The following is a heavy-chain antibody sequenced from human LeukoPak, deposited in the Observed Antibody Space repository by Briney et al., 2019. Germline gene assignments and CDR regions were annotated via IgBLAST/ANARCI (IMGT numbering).Heavy chain of an antibody. CDR1: GGSFSGYY. D-gene: IGHD6-19*01. J-gene: IGHJ4*02. CDR3: ARDGSGGYYYFDY. Sequence: PSETLSLTCAVYGGSFSGYYWSWIRQPPGKGLEWIGEINHSGSTNYNPSLKSRVTISVDTSKNQLSLKLSSVTAADTAVYYCARDGSGGYYYFDYWGQGTLVTVSS. V-gene: IGHV4-34*01. CDR2: INHSGST.